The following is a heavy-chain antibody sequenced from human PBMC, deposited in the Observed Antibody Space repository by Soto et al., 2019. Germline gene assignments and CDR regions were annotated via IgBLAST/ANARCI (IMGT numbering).Heavy chain of an antibody. CDR1: GTPLNTLGFY. D-gene: IGHD1-20*01. CDR2: IYYTGTT. CDR3: GRGKHENNRFDP. Sequence: QVQLRESGPGLLRPAESLSLTCTVSGTPLNTLGFYWSWIRQHPEKGLEFIGYIYYTGTTYYNPSLKSRVDISVDTSTNKFSLRLRSVTGADTALYYCGRGKHENNRFDPWGQGTPVIVSS. J-gene: IGHJ5*02. V-gene: IGHV4-31*03.